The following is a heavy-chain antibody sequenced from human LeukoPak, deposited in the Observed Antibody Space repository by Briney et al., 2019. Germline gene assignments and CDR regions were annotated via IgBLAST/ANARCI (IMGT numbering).Heavy chain of an antibody. V-gene: IGHV4-30-4*01. CDR3: ARDGNAMVRGYAFEI. Sequence: SQTLSLTCSVSGDSLSSGDYDWRWIRQPPGKGLEWLGYIYSSGSTYYNPSLKSRVTISVDTSKNQFSLKLSSVTAADTAVYYCARDGNAMVRGYAFEIWGQGTMVTVSS. J-gene: IGHJ3*02. CDR2: IYSSGST. CDR1: GDSLSSGDYD. D-gene: IGHD3-10*01.